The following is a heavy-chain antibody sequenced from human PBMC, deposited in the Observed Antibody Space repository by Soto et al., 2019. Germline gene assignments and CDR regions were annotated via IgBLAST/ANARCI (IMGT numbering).Heavy chain of an antibody. Sequence: GGSLRLSCAASGFTFSSYAMSWVRQAPGKGLEWVSAISGSGGSTYYADSVKGRFTISRDNSKNTLYLQMNSLRAEDTAVYYCAKDQGLYVHNSYYFDYWGQGTLVTVSS. CDR1: GFTFSSYA. J-gene: IGHJ4*02. CDR3: AKDQGLYVHNSYYFDY. V-gene: IGHV3-23*01. CDR2: ISGSGGST. D-gene: IGHD5-18*01.